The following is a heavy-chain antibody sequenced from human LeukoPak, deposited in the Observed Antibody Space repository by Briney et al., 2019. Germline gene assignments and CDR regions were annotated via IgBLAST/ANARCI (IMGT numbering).Heavy chain of an antibody. Sequence: GGSLRLSCAASGFTFSNYEMNWVRQAPGKGLEWVSYISSSGSAIYYAHSVKGRFTISRDNAKNSLYLQMNSLRAEDTAVYYCARVHYYDSSGFDYWGQGTLVTVSS. CDR1: GFTFSNYE. CDR3: ARVHYYDSSGFDY. J-gene: IGHJ4*02. CDR2: ISSSGSAI. V-gene: IGHV3-48*03. D-gene: IGHD3-22*01.